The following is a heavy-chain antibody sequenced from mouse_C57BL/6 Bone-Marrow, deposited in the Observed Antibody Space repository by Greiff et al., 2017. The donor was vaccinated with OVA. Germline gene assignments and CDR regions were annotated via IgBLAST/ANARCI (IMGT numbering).Heavy chain of an antibody. D-gene: IGHD1-1*01. CDR1: GFTIKDDY. CDR3: TTCDSSDDPWFAY. CDR2: IDPENGDT. J-gene: IGHJ3*01. V-gene: IGHV14-4*01. Sequence: VQLQQSGAELARPGASVKLSCTASGFTIKDDYMHWVKQRPEQGLEWIGWIDPENGDTDYASKFKGKATLTADPSSNTAYMQLSSLTSEDTAVYYCTTCDSSDDPWFAYWGQGTLVTVSA.